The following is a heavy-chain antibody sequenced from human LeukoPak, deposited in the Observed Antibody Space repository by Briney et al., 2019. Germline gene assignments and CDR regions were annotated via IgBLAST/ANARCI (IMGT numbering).Heavy chain of an antibody. CDR1: GFTFVDYG. Sequence: GGSLRLSCATSGFTFVDYGLSWVRRAPGKGLEWLCAINYNGAMTDYADSVKGRFTISRDNAKNSLYLRMDSLRAEDTALYYCARDRLGPSFSVSHFDLWGQGTLVTVSS. CDR3: ARDRLGPSFSVSHFDL. CDR2: INYNGAMT. V-gene: IGHV3-20*04. J-gene: IGHJ4*02. D-gene: IGHD3-3*02.